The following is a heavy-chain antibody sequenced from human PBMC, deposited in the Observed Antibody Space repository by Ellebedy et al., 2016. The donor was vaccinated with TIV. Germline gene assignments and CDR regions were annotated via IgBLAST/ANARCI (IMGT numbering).Heavy chain of an antibody. D-gene: IGHD5-24*01. V-gene: IGHV3-7*01. CDR1: GFTFSSYG. CDR2: IRQDGNEK. CDR3: ARRAGQEFRDGHNKYDY. J-gene: IGHJ4*02. Sequence: GESLKISXAASGFTFSSYGMHWVRQAPGEGLEWVANIRQDGNEKYFVDSVKGRFTISRDNAKKSLYLHMNSLRAEDTAVYYCARRAGQEFRDGHNKYDYWGQGTLVAVSS.